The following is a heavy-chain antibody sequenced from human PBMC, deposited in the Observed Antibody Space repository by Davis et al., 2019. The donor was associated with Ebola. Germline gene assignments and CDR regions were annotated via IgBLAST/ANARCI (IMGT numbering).Heavy chain of an antibody. J-gene: IGHJ4*02. D-gene: IGHD6-13*01. CDR1: GYTSTSYG. CDR2: ISAYNGNT. Sequence: ASVKVSCKASGYTSTSYGISWVRQAPGQGLEWMGWISAYNGNTNYAQKLQGRVTMTTDTSTTTAYMEVRGLRSDETAVYYCARRRTWYGTGLDYWGQGTLVTVSS. V-gene: IGHV1-18*01. CDR3: ARRRTWYGTGLDY.